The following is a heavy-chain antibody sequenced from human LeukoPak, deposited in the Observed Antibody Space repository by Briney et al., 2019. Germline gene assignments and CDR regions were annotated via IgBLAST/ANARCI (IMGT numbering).Heavy chain of an antibody. D-gene: IGHD1-14*01. CDR2: ISDSGGRT. CDR1: GFTFSSYA. J-gene: IGHJ4*02. Sequence: GGSLRLSCAASGFTFSSYAMTWVRQAPGKGLEWVSGISDSGGRTYYADSVKGRLTISRDNAKNSLYLRMNSLRVEDTAVYYCVKHETGPEYWGQGTLVAVSS. CDR3: VKHETGPEY. V-gene: IGHV3-23*01.